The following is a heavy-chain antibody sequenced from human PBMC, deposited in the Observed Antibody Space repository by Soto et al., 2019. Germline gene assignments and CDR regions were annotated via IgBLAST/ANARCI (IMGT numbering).Heavy chain of an antibody. J-gene: IGHJ5*02. CDR1: GGSISSSSYY. CDR3: ASPEYYYGSGDIT. Sequence: PSETLSLTCAVSGGSISSSSYYWGWIRQPPGKGLEWIGSIYYSGSTYYNPSLKSRVTISVDTSKNQFSLKLSSVTAADTAVYYCASPEYYYGSGDITWGQGTLVTVSS. V-gene: IGHV4-39*01. D-gene: IGHD3-10*01. CDR2: IYYSGST.